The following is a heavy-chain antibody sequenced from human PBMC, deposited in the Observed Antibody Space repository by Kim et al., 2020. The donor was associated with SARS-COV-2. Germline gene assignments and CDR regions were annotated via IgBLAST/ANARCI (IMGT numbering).Heavy chain of an antibody. CDR1: GFTFSSYG. Sequence: GGSLRLSCAASGFTFSSYGMHWVRQAPGKGLEWVAVIWYDGSNKYYADSVKGRFTISRDNSKNTLYLQMNSLRAEDTAVYYCARTPKLGFWSGYFDYWGQGTLVTVSS. J-gene: IGHJ4*02. CDR3: ARTPKLGFWSGYFDY. V-gene: IGHV3-33*01. CDR2: IWYDGSNK. D-gene: IGHD3-3*01.